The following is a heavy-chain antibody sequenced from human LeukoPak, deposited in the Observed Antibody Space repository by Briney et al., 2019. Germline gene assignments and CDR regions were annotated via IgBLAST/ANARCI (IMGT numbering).Heavy chain of an antibody. J-gene: IGHJ6*02. V-gene: IGHV4-34*01. CDR1: GGSFSGYY. CDR2: INHSGST. D-gene: IGHD3-3*01. Sequence: PSETLSLTCAVYGGSFSGYYWSWIRQPPGKGLEWIGEINHSGSTNYNPSLKSRVTISVDTSKNQFSLKLSSVTAADTAVYYCARGEYYDFWSGYYKYYYYGMDVWGQGTTVTVSS. CDR3: ARGEYYDFWSGYYKYYYYGMDV.